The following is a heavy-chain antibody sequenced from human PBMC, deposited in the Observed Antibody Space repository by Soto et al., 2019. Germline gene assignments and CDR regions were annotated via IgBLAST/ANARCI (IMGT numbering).Heavy chain of an antibody. CDR1: GLTFSNYA. V-gene: IGHV3-23*01. Sequence: VGSLRLSCATSGLTFSNYAMSCVRQAPGGGLEWVSSMSGSSSTTYYADSVRGRFTISRDRSKNTLYLQMSSLRAEDTALYYCAKTKERDLKRVIDFWGQGTLVTVSS. CDR3: AKTKERDLKRVIDF. J-gene: IGHJ4*02. CDR2: MSGSSSTT. D-gene: IGHD3-16*02.